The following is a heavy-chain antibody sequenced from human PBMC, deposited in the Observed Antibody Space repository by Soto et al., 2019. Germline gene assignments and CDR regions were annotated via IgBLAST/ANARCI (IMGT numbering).Heavy chain of an antibody. CDR1: GGSISSYY. V-gene: IGHV4-59*01. CDR3: ARSSASSSGPNWFDP. J-gene: IGHJ5*02. D-gene: IGHD6-6*01. Sequence: SETLSLTCTVSGGSISSYYWSWIRQPPGKGLEWIGDIYYSGSTNYNPSLKSRVTISVDTSKNQFSLKLSSVTAADTAVYYCARSSASSSGPNWFDPWGQGTLVTVSS. CDR2: IYYSGST.